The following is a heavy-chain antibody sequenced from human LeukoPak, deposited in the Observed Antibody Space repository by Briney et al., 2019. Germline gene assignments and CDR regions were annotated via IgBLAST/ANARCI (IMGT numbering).Heavy chain of an antibody. CDR2: IYDSGST. D-gene: IGHD3-10*01. J-gene: IGHJ5*02. V-gene: IGHV4-39*01. Sequence: PSETLSLTCAVSGGSISRSNWWTWVRQSPGKGLEWIGSIYDSGSTYYNPSLKSRVTISVDTSKNQFSLKLNSVTAADTAVYYCARHYGPWGQGTLVTVSS. CDR1: GGSISRSNW. CDR3: ARHYGP.